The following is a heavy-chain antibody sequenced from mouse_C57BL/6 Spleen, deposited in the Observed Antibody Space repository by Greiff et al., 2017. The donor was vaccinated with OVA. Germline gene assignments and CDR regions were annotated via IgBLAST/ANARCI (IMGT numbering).Heavy chain of an antibody. CDR2: IYPSDSET. J-gene: IGHJ1*03. D-gene: IGHD1-1*01. V-gene: IGHV1-52*01. CDR1: GYTFTSYW. Sequence: QVHVKQPGAELVRPGSSVKLSCKASGYTFTSYWMHWVKQRPIPGLEWIGNIYPSDSETHYNQKFKDKATLTVDKSSSTAYMQLSSLTSEDSAVYDCARYNDGVWYFDVWGTGTTVTVSS. CDR3: ARYNDGVWYFDV.